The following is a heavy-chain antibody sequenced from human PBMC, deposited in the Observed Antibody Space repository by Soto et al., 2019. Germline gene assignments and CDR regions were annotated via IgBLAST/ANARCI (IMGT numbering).Heavy chain of an antibody. V-gene: IGHV4-39*01. CDR2: IYYSGRT. J-gene: IGHJ4*02. Sequence: SETLSLPFIVSAESISSSSYYWGWIRQPPGKGLEWIGSIYYSGRTYYNPSFKSRVTISIDTSKNQFSLKLSSVTATDTAVYYCARQRTTVVTQAYFDHWGQGAMVTVSS. CDR1: AESISSSSYY. D-gene: IGHD2-21*02. CDR3: ARQRTTVVTQAYFDH.